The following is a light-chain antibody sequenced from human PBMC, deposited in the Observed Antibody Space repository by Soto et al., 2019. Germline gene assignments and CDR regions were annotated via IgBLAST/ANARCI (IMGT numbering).Light chain of an antibody. V-gene: IGKV1-39*01. CDR1: QSISSY. Sequence: DIPMTQSPSSLSASVGDRVTITCRASQSISSYLNWYQQKPGKAPKLLIYAASGLQSGVPSRFSGSGSVTDFTLTITSLQPEDFATYYCQQSYSTPPWTFGQGTKVEIK. CDR2: AAS. J-gene: IGKJ1*01. CDR3: QQSYSTPPWT.